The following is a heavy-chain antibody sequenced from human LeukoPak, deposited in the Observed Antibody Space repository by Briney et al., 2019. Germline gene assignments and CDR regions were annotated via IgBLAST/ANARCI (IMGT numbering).Heavy chain of an antibody. CDR3: AGLVGRYSSGLYYYYFDY. Sequence: PSGTLSLTCTVSGDSINSLNLWSWVRQPPGKGLEWIGEMYLSGTTHSNPSVKSRVTISIDKSKNQFFLNLSSVTAADTAVYYCAGLVGRYSSGLYYYYFDYWGQGTLVTVSS. V-gene: IGHV4-4*02. J-gene: IGHJ4*02. CDR2: MYLSGTT. D-gene: IGHD3-22*01. CDR1: GDSINSLNL.